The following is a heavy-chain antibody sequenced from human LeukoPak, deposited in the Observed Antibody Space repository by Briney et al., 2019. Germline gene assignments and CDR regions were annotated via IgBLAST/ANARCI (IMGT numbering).Heavy chain of an antibody. D-gene: IGHD3-16*01. Sequence: GGSLRLSCAASGFTFSDYYMSWIRQAPGKGLEWVSYISSSGSTIYYADSVKGRFTISRDNAKNSLYLQMNSLRAEDTAVYYCARDPINLRVYDYVWGSSYYMDVWGKGTTVTVSS. J-gene: IGHJ6*03. V-gene: IGHV3-11*04. CDR2: ISSSGSTI. CDR1: GFTFSDYY. CDR3: ARDPINLRVYDYVWGSSYYMDV.